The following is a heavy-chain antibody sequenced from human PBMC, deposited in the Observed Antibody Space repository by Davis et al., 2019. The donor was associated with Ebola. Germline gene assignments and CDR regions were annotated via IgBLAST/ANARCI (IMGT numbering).Heavy chain of an antibody. CDR2: INPNSGGT. D-gene: IGHD1-26*01. V-gene: IGHV1-2*02. J-gene: IGHJ4*02. Sequence: ASVKVSCKASGYTFSDAYIHWVRQAPGQGLEWMGWINPNSGGTNYAQKFQGRVTMTRDTSISTAYMELSRLRSDDTAVYYCVRDYSGSYGYWGQGTLVTVSS. CDR1: GYTFSDAY. CDR3: VRDYSGSYGY.